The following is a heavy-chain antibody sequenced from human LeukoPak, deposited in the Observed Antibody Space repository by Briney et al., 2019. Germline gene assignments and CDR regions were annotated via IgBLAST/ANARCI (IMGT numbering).Heavy chain of an antibody. Sequence: GASVKVSCKAFGYTFTGYYIHWVRQAPGQGLEWVGRINPNSGGTNYVQRFQGRVNMTRDTSISTAYMELSRLRSDDTAVYYCARDPRIAVAGKYFDYWGQGTLVTVSS. V-gene: IGHV1-2*06. CDR3: ARDPRIAVAGKYFDY. CDR1: GYTFTGYY. J-gene: IGHJ4*02. CDR2: INPNSGGT. D-gene: IGHD6-19*01.